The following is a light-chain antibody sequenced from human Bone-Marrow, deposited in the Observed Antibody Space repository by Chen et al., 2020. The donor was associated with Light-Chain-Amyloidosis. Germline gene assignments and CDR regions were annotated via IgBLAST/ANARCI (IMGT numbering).Light chain of an antibody. CDR3: QSADSSGTYEVI. J-gene: IGLJ2*01. CDR2: RDT. CDR1: DLPTKY. Sequence: SYELTQPPSVSVSPGQTARITCSGDDLPTKYAYWYQQKPGQAPGLVIHRDTERPSGISERFSDSSSGTTSTLPISGVQAEDEADYHCQSADSSGTYEVIFGGGTKLTVL. V-gene: IGLV3-25*03.